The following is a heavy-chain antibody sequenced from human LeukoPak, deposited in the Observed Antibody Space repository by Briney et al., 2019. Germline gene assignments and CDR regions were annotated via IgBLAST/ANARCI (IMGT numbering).Heavy chain of an antibody. V-gene: IGHV4-59*01. D-gene: IGHD3-9*01. Sequence: KPSETLSLTCTVSGGSISSYYWSWIRQSPGKGLEWIGYIYYSGSTNYNPSLKSRVTISVDTSKNQFSLKLSSVTAADTAVYYCARERTYYDILTGYSTLEYYFDYWGQGTLVTVSS. CDR1: GGSISSYY. J-gene: IGHJ4*02. CDR2: IYYSGST. CDR3: ARERTYYDILTGYSTLEYYFDY.